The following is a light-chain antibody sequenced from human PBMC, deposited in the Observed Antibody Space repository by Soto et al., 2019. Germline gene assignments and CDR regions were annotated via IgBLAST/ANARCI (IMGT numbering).Light chain of an antibody. CDR2: GAS. CDR3: HQYGGSPTWT. Sequence: EIVLTQSPGTLSLSPGERATLSCRASQSVSSSYLAWYQQKPGQAPRLLIYGASSRATGIPYRFSGSGSGTDFSLTITRLEPEDFAVYYCHQYGGSPTWTFGQGTKVEIK. V-gene: IGKV3-20*01. CDR1: QSVSSSY. J-gene: IGKJ1*01.